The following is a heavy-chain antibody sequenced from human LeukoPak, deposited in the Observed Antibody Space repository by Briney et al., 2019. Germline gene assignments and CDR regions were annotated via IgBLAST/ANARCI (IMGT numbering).Heavy chain of an antibody. CDR1: GFTFSSYS. J-gene: IGHJ4*02. V-gene: IGHV3-48*04. D-gene: IGHD3-22*01. CDR3: ARRTWDSSGYTTPDY. Sequence: GGSLRLSCAASGFTFSSYSMNWVRQAPGKGLEWVSYISSSSSTIYYADSVKGRFTISRDNAKNSLYLQMNSLRAEDTAVYYCARRTWDSSGYTTPDYWGQGTLVTVSS. CDR2: ISSSSSTI.